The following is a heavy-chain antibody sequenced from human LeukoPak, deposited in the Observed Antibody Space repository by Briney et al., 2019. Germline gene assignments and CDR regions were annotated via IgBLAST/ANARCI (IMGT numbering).Heavy chain of an antibody. D-gene: IGHD3-10*01. CDR3: ATVRGAVSY. CDR2: YYNSGST. Sequence: PSETLSLTCTVSGGSISSYFWSWIRQPAGKGLEWIGRYYNSGSTNYNPSLKSRVTMSVDTSKNQFYLKLSSMTAADTAVYYCATVRGAVSYWGQGTLVTVSS. V-gene: IGHV4-4*07. J-gene: IGHJ4*02. CDR1: GGSISSYF.